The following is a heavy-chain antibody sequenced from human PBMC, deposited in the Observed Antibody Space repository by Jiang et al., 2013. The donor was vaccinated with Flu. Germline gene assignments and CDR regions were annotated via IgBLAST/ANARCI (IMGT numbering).Heavy chain of an antibody. V-gene: IGHV3-23*01. D-gene: IGHD4/OR15-4a*01. CDR3: AKDHTTTWDYYFDS. Sequence: QLLESGGNLVQPGGSLTICCAASGFTFRSYAMSWVRQAPGKGLEWVAGISGYSGNTQYADSVKGRFAISRDNSKSTMCLQMNSLRAEDTALYYCAKDHTTTWDYYFDSWGQGTLVTVSS. CDR1: GFTFRSYA. CDR2: ISGYSGNT. J-gene: IGHJ4*02.